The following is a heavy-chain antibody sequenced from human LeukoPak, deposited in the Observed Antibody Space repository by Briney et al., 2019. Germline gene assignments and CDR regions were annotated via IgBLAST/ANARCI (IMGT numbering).Heavy chain of an antibody. V-gene: IGHV3-48*03. J-gene: IGHJ4*02. CDR3: AKVGGDIVVVVAATPIFYFDY. CDR2: ISSSGSTI. D-gene: IGHD2-15*01. CDR1: GFTFSSYE. Sequence: GGSLRLSCAASGFTFSSYEMNWVRQAPGKGLEWVSYISSSGSTIYYADSVKGRFTISRDNAKNSLYLQMNSLRAEDTAVYYCAKVGGDIVVVVAATPIFYFDYWGQGTLVTVSS.